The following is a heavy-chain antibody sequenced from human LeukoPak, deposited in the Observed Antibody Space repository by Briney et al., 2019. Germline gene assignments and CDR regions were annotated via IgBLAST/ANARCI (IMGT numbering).Heavy chain of an antibody. CDR1: GYTFTGSY. Sequence: ASVKVSCKASGYTFTGSYIHWVRQAPGQGLEWMGRIIPNSGATNYAQKFQGRVTMTRDTSISTVYMVLNRLRSDDTAFYYCARERAYDRDFDFCGQGTLVTVSS. V-gene: IGHV1-2*06. D-gene: IGHD3-3*01. J-gene: IGHJ4*02. CDR2: IIPNSGAT. CDR3: ARERAYDRDFDF.